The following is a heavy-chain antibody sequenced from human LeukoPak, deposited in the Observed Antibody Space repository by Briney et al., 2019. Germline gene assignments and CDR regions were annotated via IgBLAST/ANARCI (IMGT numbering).Heavy chain of an antibody. V-gene: IGHV4-34*01. CDR2: INHSGST. CDR3: ARGGRWRQFLFNH. D-gene: IGHD5-24*01. Sequence: SETLPLSCGVYGVSFSGYYWSWIRQPPGKGLEWIGEINHSGSTNYNPSLKSRVTISVDTPKNQFSLKLSSVTAADTAVYYCARGGRWRQFLFNHGGKGTLVTVSS. CDR1: GVSFSGYY. J-gene: IGHJ4*02.